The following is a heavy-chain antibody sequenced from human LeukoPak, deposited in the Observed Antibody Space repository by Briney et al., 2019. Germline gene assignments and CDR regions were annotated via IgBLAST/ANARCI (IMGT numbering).Heavy chain of an antibody. CDR1: GYTFTSSG. CDR2: ISAYNGNT. CDR3: ARSGDSNPPYYYYGMDV. J-gene: IGHJ6*02. V-gene: IGHV1-18*01. Sequence: ASVKVSCKASGYTFTSSGISWVRQAPGQGLEWMGWISAYNGNTNYAQKLQGRVTMTTDTSTSTAYMELRSLRSDDTAVYYCARSGDSNPPYYYYGMDVWGQGTTVTVSS. D-gene: IGHD4-11*01.